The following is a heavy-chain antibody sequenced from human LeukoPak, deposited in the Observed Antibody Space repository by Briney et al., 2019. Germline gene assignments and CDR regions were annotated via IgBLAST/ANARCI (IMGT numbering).Heavy chain of an antibody. J-gene: IGHJ5*02. CDR2: IYDSGST. D-gene: IGHD3-10*01. Sequence: WETLSLTCTVWVGSIRRSNDNGGGIRKPPGKGLEWIGSIYDSGSTYYNPSLKSRVTISVDTSKNQFSLKLNSVTAADTAVYYCARHYGPWGQGTLVTVSS. CDR3: ARHYGP. CDR1: VGSIRRSNDN. V-gene: IGHV4-39*01.